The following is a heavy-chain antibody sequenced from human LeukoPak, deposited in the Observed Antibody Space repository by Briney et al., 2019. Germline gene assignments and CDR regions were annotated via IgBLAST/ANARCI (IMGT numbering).Heavy chain of an antibody. J-gene: IGHJ4*02. D-gene: IGHD3-22*01. CDR2: ITNSGNSK. Sequence: GGSLRLSCAASEFTFSSYSMNWVRQAPGRGLEWVSYITNSGNSKSYADSVKGRFTISRDNTKNSLYLQMNGLRAEDTAVYYCAKDQSDSSGYFNYWGQGTLVTVSS. CDR1: EFTFSSYS. V-gene: IGHV3-48*01. CDR3: AKDQSDSSGYFNY.